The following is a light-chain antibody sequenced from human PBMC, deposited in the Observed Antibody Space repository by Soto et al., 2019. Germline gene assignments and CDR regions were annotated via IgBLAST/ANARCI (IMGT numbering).Light chain of an antibody. CDR3: HQYNRYAPT. V-gene: IGKV1D-16*01. CDR2: AAY. J-gene: IGKJ4*01. Sequence: DIQMTQSPSSLSASVGDRVTITCRASQGISSWLALYQQQPEKDPKSLIYAAYSLQSGAPSRFSDSGSGTDFTLPISSLQPEAFATYYSHQYNRYAPTFGGGTNVEIK. CDR1: QGISSW.